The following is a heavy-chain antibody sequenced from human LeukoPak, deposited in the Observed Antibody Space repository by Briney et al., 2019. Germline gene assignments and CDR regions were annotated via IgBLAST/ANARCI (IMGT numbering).Heavy chain of an antibody. CDR3: ARIKYYYDSSGKTAGAFDI. CDR1: GFLFSDIS. D-gene: IGHD3-22*01. CDR2: TNSGGTST. J-gene: IGHJ3*02. Sequence: GGSLRLSCATSGFLFSDISMSWVRQAPGKRLEWISTTNSGGTSTYYAEPVKGRFTISRDNSKNTLYLQMNSLRAEDTAVYYCARIKYYYDSSGKTAGAFDIWGQGTMVTVSS. V-gene: IGHV3-23*01.